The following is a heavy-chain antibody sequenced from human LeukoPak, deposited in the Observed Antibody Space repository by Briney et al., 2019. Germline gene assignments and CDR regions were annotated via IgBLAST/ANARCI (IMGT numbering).Heavy chain of an antibody. J-gene: IGHJ4*02. D-gene: IGHD4-17*01. V-gene: IGHV3-30*18. Sequence: GGSLRLSCAASGFTFSNAWMSWVRQAPGKGLEWVGVISDAGRRKDYADSVKGRFTISRDNSKDTLYLQMNSLRAEDTAVYYCAKRPSDYGDYVSYFDYWGQGTLVTVSS. CDR3: AKRPSDYGDYVSYFDY. CDR2: ISDAGRRK. CDR1: GFTFSNAW.